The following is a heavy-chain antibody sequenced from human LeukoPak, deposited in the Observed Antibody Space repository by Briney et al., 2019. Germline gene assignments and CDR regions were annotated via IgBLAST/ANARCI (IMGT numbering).Heavy chain of an antibody. D-gene: IGHD2-2*01. CDR1: GGSISSYY. CDR2: IYTSGST. CDR3: ARIKTAEYYYYYMDV. J-gene: IGHJ6*03. V-gene: IGHV4-4*07. Sequence: SETLSLTCTVSGGSISSYYRSWIRQPAGKGLEWIGRIYTSGSTNYNPSLKSRVTMSVDTSKNQFSLKLSSVTAADTAVYYCARIKTAEYYYYYMDVWGKGTTVTVSS.